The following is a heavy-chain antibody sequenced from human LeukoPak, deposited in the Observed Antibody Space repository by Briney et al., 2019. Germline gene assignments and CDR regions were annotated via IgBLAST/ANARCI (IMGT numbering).Heavy chain of an antibody. CDR3: ARGGGSYYDASVDY. CDR1: GGSISSSSYY. J-gene: IGHJ4*02. CDR2: IYYGGNT. V-gene: IGHV4-39*01. Sequence: SETLSLTCTVSGGSISSSSYYWGWIRQPPGKGLEWIGSIYYGGNTYYNPSLKSRVTISVDTSKNQFSLKLSSVTAADTAVYYCARGGGSYYDASVDYWGQGTLVTVSS. D-gene: IGHD1-26*01.